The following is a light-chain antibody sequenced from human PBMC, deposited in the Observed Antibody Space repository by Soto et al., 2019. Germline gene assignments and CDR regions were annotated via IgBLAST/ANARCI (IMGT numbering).Light chain of an antibody. CDR3: QQYYSIPLT. J-gene: IGKJ4*01. CDR1: QSVLYSSNNKHY. Sequence: DIVMTQSPDSLAVSLGERATINCKSSQSVLYSSNNKHYLAWFQQKPGQPPKVIIYWASTRESGVPDRFSGSGSGTDFTLTISSLQAEDAAVYYCQQYYSIPLTFGGGTKVDIK. CDR2: WAS. V-gene: IGKV4-1*01.